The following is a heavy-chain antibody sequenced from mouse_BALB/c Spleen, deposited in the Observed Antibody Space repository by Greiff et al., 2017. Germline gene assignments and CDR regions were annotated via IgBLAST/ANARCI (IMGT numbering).Heavy chain of an antibody. D-gene: IGHD1-1*01. V-gene: IGHV2-2*02. J-gene: IGHJ4*01. Sequence: VQLQESGPGLVQPSQSLSITCTVSGFSLTSYGVHWVRQSPGKGLEWLGVIWSGGSTDYNAAFISRLSISKDNSKSQVFFKMNSLQANDTAIYYCASYLLLRSDYAMDYWGQGTSVTVSS. CDR3: ASYLLLRSDYAMDY. CDR2: IWSGGST. CDR1: GFSLTSYG.